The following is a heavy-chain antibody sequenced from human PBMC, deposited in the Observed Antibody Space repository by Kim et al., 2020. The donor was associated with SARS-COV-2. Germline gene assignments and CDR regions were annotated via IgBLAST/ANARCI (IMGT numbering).Heavy chain of an antibody. J-gene: IGHJ4*02. CDR2: KP. CDR3: ARDLVGAIDY. Sequence: KPMFATGFTGRFVFSLDTSVSTAYLQISSLKAEDTAVYYCARDLVGAIDYWGQGTLVTVSS. V-gene: IGHV7-4-1*02. D-gene: IGHD1-26*01.